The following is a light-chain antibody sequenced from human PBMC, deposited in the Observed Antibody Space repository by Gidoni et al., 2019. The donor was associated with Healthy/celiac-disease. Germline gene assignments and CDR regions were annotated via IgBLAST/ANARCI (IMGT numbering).Light chain of an antibody. CDR2: DAS. CDR1: QGIRSY. CDR3: QQYYSFPRT. V-gene: IGKV1D-8*02. Sequence: AIWMTQSPSLLSASTGDRVTISCRMSQGIRSYLAWYQQKPGKAPEILIYDASTLQSGVPSRFSGSGSGTDFTLTISCLQSEDFATYYCQQYYSFPRTFGQGTKVEIK. J-gene: IGKJ1*01.